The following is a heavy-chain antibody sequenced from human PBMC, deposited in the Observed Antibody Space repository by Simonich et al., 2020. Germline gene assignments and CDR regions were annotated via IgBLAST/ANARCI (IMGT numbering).Heavy chain of an antibody. D-gene: IGHD6-13*01. V-gene: IGHV4-38-2*01. CDR3: ARVGYSNYYYYGMDV. Sequence: QVQLQESGPGLVKPSETLSLTCAVSGYSISSGYYWGWIRQPPGKGLEWIGGIYHSGSTYYNPSLKSRVTISVDTSKNQFSLKLSSVTAADTAVYYCARVGYSNYYYYGMDVWGQGTTVTVSS. CDR2: IYHSGST. CDR1: GYSISSGYY. J-gene: IGHJ6*02.